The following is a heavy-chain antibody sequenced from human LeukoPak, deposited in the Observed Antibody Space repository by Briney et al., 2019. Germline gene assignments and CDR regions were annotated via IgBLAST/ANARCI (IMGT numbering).Heavy chain of an antibody. CDR3: ARVTDNSGTYGSDY. J-gene: IGHJ4*02. CDR2: ISGYNGKT. Sequence: ASVKVSCKASGGTFSSYAINWVRQAPGQGLEWMGWISGYNGKTNYAQNVQGRVTMTTDTSTSTAYMELRSLRSDDTTVYYCARVTDNSGTYGSDYWGQGTLVTVSS. CDR1: GGTFSSYA. D-gene: IGHD1-26*01. V-gene: IGHV1-18*01.